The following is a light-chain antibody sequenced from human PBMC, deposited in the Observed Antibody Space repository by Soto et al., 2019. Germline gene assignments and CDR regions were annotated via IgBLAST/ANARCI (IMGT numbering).Light chain of an antibody. V-gene: IGKV1-5*03. J-gene: IGKJ1*01. Sequence: DIQMTQSPSTLSASVGDRVTITCRASQSINTWLAWYQLKPGKAPKLLIYRASSLESGVPSRFSGRGSGTDFTLTISSLQPEDFATYFCLQYNSDFRTFGQGTKVDMK. CDR1: QSINTW. CDR2: RAS. CDR3: LQYNSDFRT.